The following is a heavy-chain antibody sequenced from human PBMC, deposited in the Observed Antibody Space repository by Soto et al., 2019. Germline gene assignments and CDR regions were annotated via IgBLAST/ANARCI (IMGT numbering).Heavy chain of an antibody. CDR2: FSGSGGST. Sequence: EVQLLESGGGLVQPGGSLRLSCAAAGFTFSNYALTWVHQSPGKGLEWVSTFSGSGGSTYYADSVRGRFTISRDNSKNTLFLQMNILRVEDTAIYYCARDWTGDTCPCLDVWGQGTTVSVSS. CDR3: ARDWTGDTCPCLDV. J-gene: IGHJ6*02. V-gene: IGHV3-23*01. CDR1: GFTFSNYA. D-gene: IGHD3-3*01.